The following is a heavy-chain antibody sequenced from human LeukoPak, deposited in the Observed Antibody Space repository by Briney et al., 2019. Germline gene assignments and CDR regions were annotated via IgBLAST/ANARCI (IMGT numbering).Heavy chain of an antibody. V-gene: IGHV3-30*18. CDR2: ISYDGSNK. D-gene: IGHD5-18*01. J-gene: IGHJ4*02. Sequence: PGRSLRLSCAASGFTFSSYGMHWVRQAPGKGLEWVAVISYDGSNKYYADSVKGRFTISRDNSKNTLYLQMNSLRAEDTAVYYCAKDSKYSYGSSDYWGQGTLVTVSS. CDR3: AKDSKYSYGSSDY. CDR1: GFTFSSYG.